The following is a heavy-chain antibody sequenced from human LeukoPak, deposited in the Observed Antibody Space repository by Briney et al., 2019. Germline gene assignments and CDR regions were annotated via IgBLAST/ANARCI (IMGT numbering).Heavy chain of an antibody. CDR2: ISNIGSAI. J-gene: IGHJ4*02. D-gene: IGHD6-19*01. Sequence: GGSLRLSCAASGLIFSDYYMAWIRQAPGKGLEWISHISNIGSAINHADSVRGRFTISRDNAKNSLYLQMNSLKTDDTAVYYCARIYNNGWSRNFDFWGQGTVVTVSS. V-gene: IGHV3-11*01. CDR3: ARIYNNGWSRNFDF. CDR1: GLIFSDYY.